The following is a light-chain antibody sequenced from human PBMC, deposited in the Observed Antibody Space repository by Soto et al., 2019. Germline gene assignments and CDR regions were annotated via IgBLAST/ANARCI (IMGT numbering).Light chain of an antibody. CDR3: CSYSSSSALVV. CDR2: EVG. V-gene: IGLV2-14*01. Sequence: QSALTQPASVSGSPGQSITISCTGTSSDVGYYNSVSWYQQHPGKAPKLMIHEVGNRPSGVSNRFSGSKSGNTASLTISGLQAEDEADYYCCSYSSSSALVVFGGGTKVTVL. J-gene: IGLJ2*01. CDR1: SSDVGYYNS.